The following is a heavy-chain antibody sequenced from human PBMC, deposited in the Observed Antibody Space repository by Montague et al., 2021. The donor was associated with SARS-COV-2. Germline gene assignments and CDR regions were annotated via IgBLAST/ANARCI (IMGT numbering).Heavy chain of an antibody. CDR1: GGSLSGYY. J-gene: IGHJ3*02. CDR3: AKVAGSHDTFDI. Sequence: SETLSLTCAVYGGSLSGYYWSWIRQPPGKGLEWIGTIYHSGSTYFNPSLKSRVTISVDTSKNQFSLNLSSVTAADTAVYYCAKVAGSHDTFDIWGRGTMVTVSS. V-gene: IGHV4-34*01. D-gene: IGHD6-19*01. CDR2: IYHSGST.